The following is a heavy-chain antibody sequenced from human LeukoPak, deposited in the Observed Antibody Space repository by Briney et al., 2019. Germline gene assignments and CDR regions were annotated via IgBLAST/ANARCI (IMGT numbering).Heavy chain of an antibody. CDR1: GGTFSSYA. D-gene: IGHD2-8*01. J-gene: IGHJ3*02. CDR2: ISAYNGNT. Sequence: ASVKVSCKASGGTFSSYAISWVRQAPGQGLEWMGWISAYNGNTNYAQKLQGRVTMTTDTSTSTAYMELRSLRPDDTAVYYCARDVDCTNGVCSWAFDIWGQGTMVTVSS. V-gene: IGHV1-18*01. CDR3: ARDVDCTNGVCSWAFDI.